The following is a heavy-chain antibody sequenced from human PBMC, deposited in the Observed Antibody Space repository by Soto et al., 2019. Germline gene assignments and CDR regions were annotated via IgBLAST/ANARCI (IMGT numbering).Heavy chain of an antibody. CDR2: IYYSGST. V-gene: IGHV4-39*01. J-gene: IGHJ4*02. CDR3: ARAPYDSSGWLFDY. CDR1: GGSISSSSYY. Sequence: SETLSLTCTVSGGSISSSSYYWGWIRQPPGKGLEWIGSIYYSGSTYYNPSLKSRVTISVDTSKNQFSLKLSSVTAADTAVYYCARAPYDSSGWLFDYWGQGTLVTVSS. D-gene: IGHD6-19*01.